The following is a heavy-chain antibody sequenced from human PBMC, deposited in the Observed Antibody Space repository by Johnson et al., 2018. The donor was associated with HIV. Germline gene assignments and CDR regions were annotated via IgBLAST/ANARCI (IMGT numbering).Heavy chain of an antibody. CDR1: GFTFSSYG. D-gene: IGHD2-15*01. CDR2: ITWNGGST. V-gene: IGHV3-20*04. CDR3: ARDLPDCSGDLCQTDAFDI. Sequence: VQLVESGGGLVQPGGSLRLSCAASGFTFSSYGMRWVRQAPGKGLEWVSGITWNGGSTGYADSVKGRFTISRDNAKNSLYLQMNNLRAEDTAVYFCARDLPDCSGDLCQTDAFDIWGQGTTVTVSS. J-gene: IGHJ3*02.